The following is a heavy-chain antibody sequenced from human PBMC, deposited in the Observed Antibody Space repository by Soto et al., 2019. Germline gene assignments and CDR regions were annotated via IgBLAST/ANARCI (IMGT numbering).Heavy chain of an antibody. CDR3: TREGDYSNYGTRIGTAYYYYGMDV. V-gene: IGHV3-49*04. Sequence: QPGGSLRLSCTASGFTFGDYAMSWVRQAPGKGLEWVGFIRSKAYGGTTEYAASVKGRFTISRDDSKSIAYLQMNSLKTEDTAVYYCTREGDYSNYGTRIGTAYYYYGMDVWGQGTTVTVSS. CDR2: IRSKAYGGTT. D-gene: IGHD4-4*01. J-gene: IGHJ6*02. CDR1: GFTFGDYA.